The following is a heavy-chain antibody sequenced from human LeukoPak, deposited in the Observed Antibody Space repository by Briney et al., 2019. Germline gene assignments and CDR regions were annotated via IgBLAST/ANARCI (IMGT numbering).Heavy chain of an antibody. CDR1: GFTFKDYY. V-gene: IGHV3-11*04. D-gene: IGHD3-22*01. CDR3: ARDPYLDSTAYHSSPFDY. Sequence: GGSLRLPCGASGFTFKDYYMNWIRQTPGKGLEWVSGISSSGAIIYYADSVKGRFTISRDNAGNSLFLQMNSLTAEDSAVYYCARDPYLDSTAYHSSPFDYWGQGTLVTVSS. J-gene: IGHJ4*02. CDR2: ISSSGAII.